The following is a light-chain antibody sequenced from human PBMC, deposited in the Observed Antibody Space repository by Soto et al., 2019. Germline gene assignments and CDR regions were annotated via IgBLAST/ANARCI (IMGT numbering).Light chain of an antibody. CDR3: AAWDDSLSAYVV. V-gene: IGLV1-47*02. CDR2: SND. Sequence: QTVVTQPPSASGTPGQRVTISCSGSSSNIGSNYVYWYQQLPGTAPKLLIYSNDQRPSGVPDRFSGSKSGTSASLAISGLRSEDEADYYCAAWDDSLSAYVVFVGGTKLTVL. CDR1: SSNIGSNY. J-gene: IGLJ2*01.